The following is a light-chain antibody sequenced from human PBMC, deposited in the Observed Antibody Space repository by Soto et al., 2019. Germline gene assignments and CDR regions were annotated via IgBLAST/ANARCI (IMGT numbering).Light chain of an antibody. CDR2: GAS. CDR3: QQYKNWPLT. V-gene: IGKV3D-15*01. CDR1: QSVGSN. Sequence: EIVMTQSPATLSVSPGQRATLSCRASQSVGSNLAWYQQKPGQAPRLLIYGASTRATDIPARFSGSGSGTEFTLTISSLQSEDFVLYYCQQYKNWPLTFGGGTKVEIK. J-gene: IGKJ4*01.